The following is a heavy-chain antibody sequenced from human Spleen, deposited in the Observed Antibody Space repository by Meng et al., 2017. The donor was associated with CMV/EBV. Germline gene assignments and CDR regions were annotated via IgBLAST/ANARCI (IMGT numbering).Heavy chain of an antibody. D-gene: IGHD2-2*02. CDR1: GFTFSDYY. J-gene: IGHJ2*01. CDR2: ISSSGSTI. CDR3: ARDTGYCSSTSCYIPYWYFDL. V-gene: IGHV3-11*01. Sequence: GESLKISCAASGFTFSDYYMSWIRQAPGKGLERVSYISSSGSTIYYADSVKGRFTISRDNAKNSLYLQMNSLRAEDTAVYYCARDTGYCSSTSCYIPYWYFDLWGRGTLVTVSS.